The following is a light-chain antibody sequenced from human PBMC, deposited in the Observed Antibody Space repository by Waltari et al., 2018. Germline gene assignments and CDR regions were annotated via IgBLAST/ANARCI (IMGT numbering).Light chain of an antibody. CDR2: CAS. V-gene: IGKV4-1*01. Sequence: DIVLTQAPDSLAVSLGERATIHCEASQSDLDTSNNKNYLTWYQQKPGQPPKFLIACASSRESGVPARFSGSGSGTDFTLTISSLQAEDVAVYFCQQHFTIPLTFGGGTRVEIK. CDR3: QQHFTIPLT. CDR1: QSDLDTSNNKNY. J-gene: IGKJ4*01.